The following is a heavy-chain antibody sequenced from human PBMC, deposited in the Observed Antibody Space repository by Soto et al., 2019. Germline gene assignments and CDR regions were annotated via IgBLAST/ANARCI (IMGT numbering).Heavy chain of an antibody. D-gene: IGHD3-3*01. CDR2: ISYDGSNK. CDR1: GFTFSSYG. V-gene: IGHV3-30*18. J-gene: IGHJ4*02. Sequence: GGSLRLSCAASGFTFSSYGMHWVRQAPGKGLEWVAVISYDGSNKYYADSVKGRFTISRDNSKNTLYLQMNSLRAEDTAVYYCAKSGAIFGVVIIQGYFDYWGQGTLVTVSS. CDR3: AKSGAIFGVVIIQGYFDY.